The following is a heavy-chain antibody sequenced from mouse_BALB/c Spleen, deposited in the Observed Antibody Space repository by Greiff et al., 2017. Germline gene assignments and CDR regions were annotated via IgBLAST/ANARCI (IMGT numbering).Heavy chain of an antibody. Sequence: EVQVVESGGGLVQPGGSRKLSCAASGFTFSSFGMHWVRQAPEKGLEWVAYISSGSSTIYYADTVKGRFTISRDNPKNTLFLQMTSLRSEDTAMYYCARALSFDYWGQGTTLTVSS. CDR3: ARALSFDY. J-gene: IGHJ2*01. CDR2: ISSGSSTI. V-gene: IGHV5-17*02. CDR1: GFTFSSFG.